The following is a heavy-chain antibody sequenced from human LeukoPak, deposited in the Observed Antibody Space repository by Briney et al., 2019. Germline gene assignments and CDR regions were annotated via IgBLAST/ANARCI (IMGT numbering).Heavy chain of an antibody. V-gene: IGHV4-39*01. Sequence: ASETLSLTCTVSGGSISSSSYYWGWIRQPPGKGLEWIGSIYYSGSTYYNPSLKSRVTISVDTSKNQFSLKLSSVTAADTAVYYCARVLYSSSWYGNDYWGQGTLVTVSS. CDR2: IYYSGST. CDR3: ARVLYSSSWYGNDY. J-gene: IGHJ4*02. D-gene: IGHD6-13*01. CDR1: GGSISSSSYY.